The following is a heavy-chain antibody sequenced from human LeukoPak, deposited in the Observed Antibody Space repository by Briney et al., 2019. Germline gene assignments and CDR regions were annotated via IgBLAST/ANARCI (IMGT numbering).Heavy chain of an antibody. D-gene: IGHD3-10*01. CDR1: GGTFSSYA. CDR3: ARGERLLWFGEFESRQYFQH. J-gene: IGHJ1*01. CDR2: IIPIFGTA. Sequence: ASVKVSCKASGGTFSSYAISWVRQAPGQGLEWMGGIIPIFGTANYAQKFQGRVTITADKSTSTAYMELSSLRSEDMAVYYCARGERLLWFGEFESRQYFQHWGQGTLVTVSS. V-gene: IGHV1-69*06.